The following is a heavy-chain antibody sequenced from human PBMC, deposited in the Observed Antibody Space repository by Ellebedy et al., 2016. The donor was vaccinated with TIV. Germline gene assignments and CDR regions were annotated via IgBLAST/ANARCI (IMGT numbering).Heavy chain of an antibody. D-gene: IGHD4-23*01. CDR1: GFTFSSYW. J-gene: IGHJ3*02. Sequence: PGGSLRLSCAASGFTFSSYWMHWVRQVPGKGLVWVSRINSDGSSTSYADSVKGRFTISRDNAKNTLYLQMNRLRAEDTAVYYCTSGNSHAFDIWGQGTMVTVSS. V-gene: IGHV3-74*01. CDR3: TSGNSHAFDI. CDR2: INSDGSST.